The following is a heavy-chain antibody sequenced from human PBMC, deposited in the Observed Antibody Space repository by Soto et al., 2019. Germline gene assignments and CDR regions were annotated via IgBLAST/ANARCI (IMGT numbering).Heavy chain of an antibody. CDR1: GFSVSATS. D-gene: IGHD5-18*01. Sequence: PGGSLRLSCVVSGFSVSATSIFWVRQATGKGLEWVSLMHRGGTTDNADSVKGRFTTSREKSKNTLYLNMNGLRVEDTAVYYCARVNTTLVDHFDCWGQGTLVTVS. V-gene: IGHV3-53*01. J-gene: IGHJ4*02. CDR3: ARVNTTLVDHFDC. CDR2: MHRGGTT.